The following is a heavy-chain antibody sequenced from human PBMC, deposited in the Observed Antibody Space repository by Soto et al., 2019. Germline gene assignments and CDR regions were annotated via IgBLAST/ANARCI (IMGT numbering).Heavy chain of an antibody. CDR1: GFSFSSFA. J-gene: IGHJ4*02. CDR2: VSGRGGDT. D-gene: IGHD3-3*01. Sequence: DVHLLQSGGGLVQPGGSLRLSCAASGFSFSSFALSWVRQSPGKGLEWVAAVSGRGGDTYYANSVKGRFTISRDNSQNPLCLQRNSLRAEDSAIHYCAKDPNYDFWSGFSAVYFDYWGQGTLVTVSS. V-gene: IGHV3-23*01. CDR3: AKDPNYDFWSGFSAVYFDY.